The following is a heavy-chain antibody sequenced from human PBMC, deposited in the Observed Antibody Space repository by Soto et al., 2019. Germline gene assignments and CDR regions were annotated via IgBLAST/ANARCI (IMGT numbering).Heavy chain of an antibody. J-gene: IGHJ6*02. CDR1: GGSFSGNA. CDR3: ARAFVQPRARSPYYGMDV. CDR2: INHSGST. D-gene: IGHD1-1*01. Sequence: SETLSLTCPAYGGSFSGNAWTWIRQPPGKGLEWIGEINHSGSTNYNPSLKSRVTISVDTSKNQFSLKLSSVTAADTAVYYCARAFVQPRARSPYYGMDVWGQGTTVTVSS. V-gene: IGHV4-34*01.